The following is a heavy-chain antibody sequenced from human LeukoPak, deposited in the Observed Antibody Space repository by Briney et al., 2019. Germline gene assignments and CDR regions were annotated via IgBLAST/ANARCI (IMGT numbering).Heavy chain of an antibody. D-gene: IGHD5-12*01. Sequence: GGSPRLSCEASGFTFSSYWMHWVRQVPGKGLVWVSRINSDGIITNYADSVKGRFTISRDNAKNTLYLQMNSLRVEDTAVYYCARVWLPGWGQGTLVTVSS. V-gene: IGHV3-74*01. CDR3: ARVWLPG. CDR1: GFTFSSYW. CDR2: INSDGIIT. J-gene: IGHJ4*02.